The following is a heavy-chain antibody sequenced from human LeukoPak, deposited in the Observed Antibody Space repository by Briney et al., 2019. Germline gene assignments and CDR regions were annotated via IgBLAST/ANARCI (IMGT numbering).Heavy chain of an antibody. Sequence: GRSLRLSCAASGFTFSSYGMHWVRQAPGKGLEWVAVISYDGSNKYYADSVKGRFTISGDNSKNTLYLQMNSLRAEDTAVYYCARDPYSSGWRYFQHWGQGTLVTVSS. CDR1: GFTFSSYG. J-gene: IGHJ1*01. CDR3: ARDPYSSGWRYFQH. CDR2: ISYDGSNK. D-gene: IGHD6-19*01. V-gene: IGHV3-30*03.